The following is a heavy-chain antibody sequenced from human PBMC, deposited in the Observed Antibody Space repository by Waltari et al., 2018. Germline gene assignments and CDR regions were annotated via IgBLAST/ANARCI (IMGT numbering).Heavy chain of an antibody. J-gene: IGHJ3*01. CDR3: ASLKLVVAFDAFDV. D-gene: IGHD3-22*01. Sequence: EVQLVESGGGLVQPGGSLRLSCAVSGFTFSDYGMHWVRQVPGKGLVWVARIKGDGSDTIYADSVRGRFTISRDNAKNTLYLQMNSLRPEDTAVYYCASLKLVVAFDAFDVWGQGTMVTVSS. V-gene: IGHV3-74*01. CDR2: IKGDGSDT. CDR1: GFTFSDYG.